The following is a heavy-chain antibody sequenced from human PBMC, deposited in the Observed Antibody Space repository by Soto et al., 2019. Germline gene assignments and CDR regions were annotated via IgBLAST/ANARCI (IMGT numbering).Heavy chain of an antibody. V-gene: IGHV5-51*01. CDR3: ASTEYEAYPYYYYMDV. CDR1: GYSFTSYW. J-gene: IGHJ6*03. CDR2: IYPGDSDT. Sequence: PGESLKISCKGSGYSFTSYWIGWVRQMPGKGLEWMGIIYPGDSDTRYSPSFQGQVTISADKSISTAYLQWSSLKASDTAMYYCASTEYEAYPYYYYMDVWGKGTTVTVSS. D-gene: IGHD2-2*01.